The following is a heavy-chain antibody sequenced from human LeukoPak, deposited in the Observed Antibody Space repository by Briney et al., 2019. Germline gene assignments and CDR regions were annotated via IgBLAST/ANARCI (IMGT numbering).Heavy chain of an antibody. J-gene: IGHJ5*02. D-gene: IGHD3-3*01. Sequence: PSETLSLTCTVSGGSIRSYYWSWIRQPPGKRLEWIGYISDSGSTNYNPSLKSRVTISVDTPKSQFSLKLSSVTAADTAVYYCARGRLLEGFDNWGQGTLVSVSS. CDR1: GGSIRSYY. V-gene: IGHV4-59*01. CDR3: ARGRLLEGFDN. CDR2: ISDSGST.